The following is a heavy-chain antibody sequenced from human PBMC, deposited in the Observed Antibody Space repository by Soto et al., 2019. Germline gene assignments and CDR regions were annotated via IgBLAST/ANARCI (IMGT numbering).Heavy chain of an antibody. J-gene: IGHJ5*02. CDR3: ARVSTGTTPFVGSTDSVHRNPGP. Sequence: PSETLSLTCAVYGGSFSGYYWSWIRQPPGKGLEWIGEINHSGSTNYNPSPKSRVTISVDTSKNQFSLKLSSVTAADTAVYYCARVSTGTTPFVGSTDSVHRNPGPWGQGTLVTVSS. V-gene: IGHV4-34*01. CDR1: GGSFSGYY. D-gene: IGHD1-7*01. CDR2: INHSGST.